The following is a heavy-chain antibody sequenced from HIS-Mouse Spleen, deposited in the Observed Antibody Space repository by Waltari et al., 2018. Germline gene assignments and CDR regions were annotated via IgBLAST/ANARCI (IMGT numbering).Heavy chain of an antibody. V-gene: IGHV3-7*01. Sequence: EVQLVESGGGLVQPGGSLRLSCASARFTLGSYWMSWVRQAPGKGLEWVANIKQDGSEKYYVDSVKGRFTISRDNAKNSLYLQMNSLRAEDTAVYYCARASNGARDYWGQGTLVTVSS. CDR2: IKQDGSEK. CDR3: ARASNGARDY. CDR1: RFTLGSYW. D-gene: IGHD2-8*01. J-gene: IGHJ4*02.